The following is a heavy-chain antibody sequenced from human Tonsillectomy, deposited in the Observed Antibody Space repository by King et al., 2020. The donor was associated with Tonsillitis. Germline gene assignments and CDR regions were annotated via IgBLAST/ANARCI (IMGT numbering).Heavy chain of an antibody. Sequence: QLVQSGPEVKKPGASVKVSCKTSGYTFTSYGISWVLQAPGQGLEWMGWISTYSDTTNYAQYLQGRVTMTTDTSTRTAYLELRSLISDDTAVYYCARDRDYYYYGMDVWGQGTTVTVSS. J-gene: IGHJ6*02. CDR2: ISTYSDTT. D-gene: IGHD3-10*01. V-gene: IGHV1-18*01. CDR1: GYTFTSYG. CDR3: ARDRDYYYYGMDV.